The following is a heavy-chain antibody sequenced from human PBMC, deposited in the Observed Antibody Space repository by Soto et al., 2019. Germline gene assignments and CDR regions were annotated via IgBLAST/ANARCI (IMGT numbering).Heavy chain of an antibody. D-gene: IGHD3-10*01. Sequence: GASVKVSCKVSGYNFLTYGISWLRQAPGRGLEWMGWISTDNTHRNYAQNFQERVTMTTDTSTNTAYMELRSLRSDDTAIYYCARDRPGISVIRAVKTYNYFDPWGQGTLVTVS. CDR1: GYNFLTYG. CDR2: ISTDNTHR. J-gene: IGHJ5*02. CDR3: ARDRPGISVIRAVKTYNYFDP. V-gene: IGHV1-18*01.